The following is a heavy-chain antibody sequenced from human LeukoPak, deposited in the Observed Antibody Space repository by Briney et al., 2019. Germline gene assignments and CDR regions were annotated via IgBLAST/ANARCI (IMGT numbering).Heavy chain of an antibody. D-gene: IGHD4-17*01. Sequence: PGGSLRLSCAASGFTFSSNWMHWVRQAPGKGLEWVAVIWSDGSNKYYADSVKGRFTISRDNSKTTLYLQMNSLRAEDTAVYYCASSGEMDYWGQGTLVTVSS. J-gene: IGHJ4*02. CDR3: ASSGEMDY. V-gene: IGHV3-33*08. CDR1: GFTFSSNW. CDR2: IWSDGSNK.